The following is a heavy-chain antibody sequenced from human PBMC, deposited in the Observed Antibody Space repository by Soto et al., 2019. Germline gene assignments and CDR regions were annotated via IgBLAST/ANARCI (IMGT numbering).Heavy chain of an antibody. J-gene: IGHJ4*02. CDR3: AKEDTSSGSLDY. D-gene: IGHD6-19*01. CDR1: GFPFGENA. CDR2: ISDRGATT. V-gene: IGHV3-23*01. Sequence: PGGSLRLSCAASGFPFGENAMSWVRQAPGKGLEWVSGISDRGATTYYAASVRGRFTISRDNSKNTLDLQMKSLRAEDSVSYYCAKEDTSSGSLDYWGQG.